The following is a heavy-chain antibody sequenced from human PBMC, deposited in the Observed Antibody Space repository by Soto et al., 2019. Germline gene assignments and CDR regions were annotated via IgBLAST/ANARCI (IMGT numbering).Heavy chain of an antibody. V-gene: IGHV3-7*01. CDR3: ARDSQYQLLFSDYSMDV. J-gene: IGHJ6*03. CDR2: IKQDGSEK. Sequence: GGSLRLSCAASGFTFSSYWMSWVRQAPGKGLEWVANIKQDGSEKYYVDSVKGRVTISRDNAKNSLDLQMNSLRAEDTAVYYCARDSQYQLLFSDYSMDVWGKGTTVTVSS. CDR1: GFTFSSYW. D-gene: IGHD2-2*01.